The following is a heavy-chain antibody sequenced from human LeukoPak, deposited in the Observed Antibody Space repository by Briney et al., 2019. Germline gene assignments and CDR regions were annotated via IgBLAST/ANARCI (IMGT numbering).Heavy chain of an antibody. V-gene: IGHV1-18*01. Sequence: ASVKVSCKASGYTFTSYGISWVRQAPGQGLEWMGWISAYNGNTNYAQKLQGRVTMTTDTSTSTAYMELRSLRSDDTAVYYCARDGPRGDYDFWSGYHNFDYWGQGTLVTVSS. J-gene: IGHJ4*02. CDR2: ISAYNGNT. CDR1: GYTFTSYG. D-gene: IGHD3-3*01. CDR3: ARDGPRGDYDFWSGYHNFDY.